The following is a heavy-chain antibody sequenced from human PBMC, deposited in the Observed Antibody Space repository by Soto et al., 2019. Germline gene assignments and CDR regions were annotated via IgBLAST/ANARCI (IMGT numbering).Heavy chain of an antibody. CDR1: EYSISSGYY. V-gene: IGHV4-38-2*02. CDR2: IYHSGST. CDR3: ARDSSGWANNWFDP. J-gene: IGHJ5*02. Sequence: PSETLSLTCAVSEYSISSGYYWGWIRQPPGKGLEWIGSIYHSGSTYYNPSLKSRVTISVDTSKNQFSLKLSSVTAADTAVYYCARDSSGWANNWFDPWGQGTMVTVSS. D-gene: IGHD6-19*01.